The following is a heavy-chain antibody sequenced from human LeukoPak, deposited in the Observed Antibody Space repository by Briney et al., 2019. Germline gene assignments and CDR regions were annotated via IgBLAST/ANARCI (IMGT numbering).Heavy chain of an antibody. V-gene: IGHV3-33*08. J-gene: IGHJ6*03. CDR1: GFTFSSYG. Sequence: GGSLRLSCAASGFTFSSYGMHWVRQAPGKGLEWVAVIWYGGSNKYYADSVKGRFTISRDNSKNTLYLQMNSLRAEDTAVCYCAKAGSDFWSGSLYMDVWGKGTTVTVSS. CDR2: IWYGGSNK. D-gene: IGHD3-3*01. CDR3: AKAGSDFWSGSLYMDV.